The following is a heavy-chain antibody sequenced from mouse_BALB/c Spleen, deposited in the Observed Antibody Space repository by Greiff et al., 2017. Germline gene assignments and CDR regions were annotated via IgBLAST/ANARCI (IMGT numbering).Heavy chain of an antibody. CDR1: GYTFTSYW. J-gene: IGHJ2*01. CDR2: INPSTGYT. CDR3: AKTARATYYFDY. D-gene: IGHD3-2*01. V-gene: IGHV1-7*01. Sequence: QVQLQQSGAELAKPGASVKMSCKASGYTFTSYWMHWVKQRPGQGLEWIGYINPSTGYTEYNQKFKDKATLTADKSSSTAYMQLSSLTSEDSAVYYCAKTARATYYFDYWGQGTTLTVSS.